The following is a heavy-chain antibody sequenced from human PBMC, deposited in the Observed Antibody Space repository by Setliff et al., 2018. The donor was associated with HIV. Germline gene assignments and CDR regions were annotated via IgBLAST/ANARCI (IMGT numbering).Heavy chain of an antibody. Sequence: SETLSLTCTVSGGSITNTNYYWGWIRQPPGKGLEWIGSIYYSGSTYYNPSLESRLTISVDTSKSQFSLNLSSVTAADTAIYYCARRFFTTVVTLAFDIWGQGAMVTVSS. D-gene: IGHD4-4*01. J-gene: IGHJ3*02. V-gene: IGHV4-39*01. CDR1: GGSITNTNYY. CDR2: IYYSGST. CDR3: ARRFFTTVVTLAFDI.